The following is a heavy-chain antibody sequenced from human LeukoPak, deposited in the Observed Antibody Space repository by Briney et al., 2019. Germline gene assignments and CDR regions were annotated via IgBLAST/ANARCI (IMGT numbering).Heavy chain of an antibody. V-gene: IGHV4-61*02. D-gene: IGHD3-10*01. CDR3: ARCGAVVLWFGELSWFDP. Sequence: SETLSLTCTVSRGSISSGNYYWSWIRQPAGKGLEWIGRFHTRGSTNYNPSLKSRVIISVDTSKNQFSLKLNSVTAADTAVYYCARCGAVVLWFGELSWFDPWGQGTLVTVSS. CDR2: FHTRGST. CDR1: RGSISSGNYY. J-gene: IGHJ5*02.